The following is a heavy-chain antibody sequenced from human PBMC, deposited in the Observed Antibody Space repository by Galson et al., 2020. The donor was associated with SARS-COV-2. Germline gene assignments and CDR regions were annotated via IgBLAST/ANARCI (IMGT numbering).Heavy chain of an antibody. J-gene: IGHJ5*02. D-gene: IGHD3-22*01. CDR2: INPNSGGT. Sequence: ASVKVSFKASGYTFTGYYMHWVRQAPGQGLEWMGWINPNSGGTNYAQKFQGRVTMTRDTSISTAYMELSRLRSDDTAVYYCARDHYYDSSVLFDPWGQGTLVTVSS. V-gene: IGHV1-2*02. CDR3: ARDHYYDSSVLFDP. CDR1: GYTFTGYY.